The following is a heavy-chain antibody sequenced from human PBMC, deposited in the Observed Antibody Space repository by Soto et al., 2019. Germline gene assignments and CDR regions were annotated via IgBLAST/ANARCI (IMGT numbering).Heavy chain of an antibody. CDR1: EGTFNFYT. V-gene: IGHV1-69*02. CDR2: VNPIVGMS. CDR3: ATSYGSGSTHFDS. J-gene: IGHJ4*02. Sequence: QVPLVQSGAEVKKPGSSVKVSCTASEGTFNFYTINWVRQAPGQGLEWVGRVNPIVGMSNYAQKFQGRVSITADKSTTTASMSLNSLKSEDTAIYYCATSYGSGSTHFDSWGQGTLVTVSS. D-gene: IGHD3-10*01.